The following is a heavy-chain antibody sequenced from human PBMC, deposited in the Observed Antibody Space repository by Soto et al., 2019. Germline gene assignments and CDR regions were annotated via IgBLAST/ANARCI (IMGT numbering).Heavy chain of an antibody. CDR2: ISRYGDIT. V-gene: IGHV3-23*01. Sequence: GGSLRLSCAASGFAFNIYAMTWVRQAPGKGLEWVSAISRYGDITYYADSVEGRFSISRDNSKNTLYLQMNSLRAEDTAVYYCAKDRYLDHDSRGYLFDNWGQGTLVTVSS. CDR3: AKDRYLDHDSRGYLFDN. D-gene: IGHD3-22*01. J-gene: IGHJ4*02. CDR1: GFAFNIYA.